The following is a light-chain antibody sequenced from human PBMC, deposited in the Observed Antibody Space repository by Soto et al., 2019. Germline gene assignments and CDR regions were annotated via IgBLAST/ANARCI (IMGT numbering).Light chain of an antibody. J-gene: IGKJ1*01. Sequence: ETVMTQSPVTLSVSPGDTATLSCRASQRVSSHLAWYQQKPGQPPRLRIYAASTRATGIAGRFSGSGSETEFTLIIRSLQSEDSALYYCHQYNNWPWTFGQGTKVDI. V-gene: IGKV3-15*01. CDR3: HQYNNWPWT. CDR2: AAS. CDR1: QRVSSH.